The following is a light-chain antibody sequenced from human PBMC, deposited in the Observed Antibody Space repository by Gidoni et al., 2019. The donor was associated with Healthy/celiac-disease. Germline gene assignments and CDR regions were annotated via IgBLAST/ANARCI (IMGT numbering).Light chain of an antibody. CDR3: QQSYSTPFT. CDR2: AAS. J-gene: IGKJ3*01. CDR1: QSISSY. Sequence: DIQMTQYPSSLSASVGDRVTITCRASQSISSYLNWYQQKPGKAPKLLIYAASSLQSGVPPRFSGSGSGTAFTLTISSLQPEDFATYYCQQSYSTPFTFGPGTKVDIK. V-gene: IGKV1-39*01.